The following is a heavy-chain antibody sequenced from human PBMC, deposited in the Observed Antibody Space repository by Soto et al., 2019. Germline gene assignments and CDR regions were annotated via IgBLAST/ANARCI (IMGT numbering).Heavy chain of an antibody. Sequence: QITLKESGPTLVKPTQTLTLTCTFSGFSLSTSGVGVGWICQPPGKALEWLALIYWDDDKGYSPSLKSRLTTTKATSKNQAVLTMTNMDPVDTATYYCTHRPGGDYGVWGQGTLVTVSS. J-gene: IGHJ4*02. CDR3: THRPGGDYGV. V-gene: IGHV2-5*02. CDR2: IYWDDDK. CDR1: GFSLSTSGVG. D-gene: IGHD4-17*01.